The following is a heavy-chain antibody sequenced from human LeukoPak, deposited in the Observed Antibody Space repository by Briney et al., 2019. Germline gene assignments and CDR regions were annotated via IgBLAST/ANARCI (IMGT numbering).Heavy chain of an antibody. J-gene: IGHJ5*02. Sequence: SETPSLTCTVSGGSISSSSYYRGWIRQPPGKGLEWIGSIYYSGSTYYNPSLKSRVTISVDTSENQFSLKLSSVTAADTAVYYCARHAAGTIFGVVIIGENWFDPWGQGTLVTVSS. CDR3: ARHAAGTIFGVVIIGENWFDP. D-gene: IGHD3-3*01. V-gene: IGHV4-39*01. CDR1: GGSISSSSYY. CDR2: IYYSGST.